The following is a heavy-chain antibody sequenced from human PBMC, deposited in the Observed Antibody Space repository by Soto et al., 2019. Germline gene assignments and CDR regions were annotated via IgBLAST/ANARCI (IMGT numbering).Heavy chain of an antibody. D-gene: IGHD6-6*01. Sequence: ASVKVSCKASGYTFTSYGISWVRQAPGQGLEWMGWISAYNGNTNYAQKLQGRVTMTTDTSTSTAYRELRSLRSDDTAVYYCASGRTTSIAANYYYYGMDVWGQGTTVTVSS. CDR1: GYTFTSYG. V-gene: IGHV1-18*01. CDR2: ISAYNGNT. J-gene: IGHJ6*02. CDR3: ASGRTTSIAANYYYYGMDV.